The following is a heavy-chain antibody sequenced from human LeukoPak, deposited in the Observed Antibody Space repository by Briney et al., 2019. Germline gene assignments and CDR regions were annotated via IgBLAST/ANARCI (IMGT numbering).Heavy chain of an antibody. CDR2: IYYSGST. CDR3: ARAGIAARPFDY. Sequence: SETLSLTCTVSGGSISSYYWSWIRQPSGKGLGWIGYIYYSGSTNYNPSLKSRVTIPVDTSKNQFSLKLSSVTAADTAVYYCARAGIAARPFDYWGQGTLVTVSS. D-gene: IGHD6-6*01. V-gene: IGHV4-59*01. CDR1: GGSISSYY. J-gene: IGHJ4*02.